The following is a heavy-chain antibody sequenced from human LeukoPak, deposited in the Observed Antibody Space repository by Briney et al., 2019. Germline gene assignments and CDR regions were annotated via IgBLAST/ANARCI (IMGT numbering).Heavy chain of an antibody. CDR3: ARGGRGWQWLVPFLDY. J-gene: IGHJ4*02. D-gene: IGHD6-19*01. V-gene: IGHV3-30*04. Sequence: PGRSLRLSCAASGFTFSSYAMHWVRQAPGKGLEGVAVISYDGSNKYYADSVKGRFTISRDNSKNTLYLQMNSLRAEDTAVYYCARGGRGWQWLVPFLDYWGQGTLVTVSS. CDR1: GFTFSSYA. CDR2: ISYDGSNK.